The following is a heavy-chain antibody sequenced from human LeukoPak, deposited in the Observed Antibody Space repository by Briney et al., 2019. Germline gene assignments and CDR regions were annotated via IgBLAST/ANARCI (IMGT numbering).Heavy chain of an antibody. CDR1: GGSLSSYY. J-gene: IGHJ3*02. D-gene: IGHD2-21*01. V-gene: IGHV4-59*01. CDR3: ARFIRGFDI. Sequence: SETLSLTCTVPGGSLSSYYWSWIRQPPGKGLEWIGFIYYSGSTNYNPSLKSRVTISVDTSKNQFSLKLSSVTAADTAVYYCARFIRGFDIWGQGTMVTVSS. CDR2: IYYSGST.